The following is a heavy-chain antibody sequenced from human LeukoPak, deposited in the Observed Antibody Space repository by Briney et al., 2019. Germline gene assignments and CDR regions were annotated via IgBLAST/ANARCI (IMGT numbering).Heavy chain of an antibody. J-gene: IGHJ4*02. D-gene: IGHD6-19*01. V-gene: IGHV1-69*05. CDR2: IIPIFGTA. CDR1: GGTFSSYA. Sequence: SVKVSCKASGGTFSSYAIRWVRQAPGQGLEGMGRIIPIFGTANYAQKFQGRVTITTDESTSTAYMELSSLRSEDTAVYYCARGHSSGPGDYWGQGTLVTVSS. CDR3: ARGHSSGPGDY.